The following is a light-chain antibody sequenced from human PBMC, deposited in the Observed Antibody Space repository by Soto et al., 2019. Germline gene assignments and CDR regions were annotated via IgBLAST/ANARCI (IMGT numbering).Light chain of an antibody. CDR3: QQYYCTPPRT. CDR2: WAS. V-gene: IGKV4-1*01. CDR1: QSVLYSSDNKNY. J-gene: IGKJ1*01. Sequence: DIVMTQSPDSLAVSLGERATINCKSSQSVLYSSDNKNYLAWYQQKPGQPPKLLIYWASTRESGVPERFSGSGSGNDFPLTISSLQAEDVAVYYCQQYYCTPPRTFGQGTKVEV.